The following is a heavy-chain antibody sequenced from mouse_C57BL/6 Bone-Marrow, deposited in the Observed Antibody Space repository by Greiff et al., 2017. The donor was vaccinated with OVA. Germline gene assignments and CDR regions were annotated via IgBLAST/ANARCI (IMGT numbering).Heavy chain of an antibody. J-gene: IGHJ4*01. Sequence: QVQLQQPGAELVRPGTSVKLSCKASGYTFTSYWMHWVKQRPGQGLEWIGVIDPSDSYTNYNQKFKGKATLTVDTSSSTAYMQLSSLTSEDSAVYYCARWGFSSITTVVATDYAMDYWGQGTSVTVSS. D-gene: IGHD1-1*01. CDR1: GYTFTSYW. CDR3: ARWGFSSITTVVATDYAMDY. CDR2: IDPSDSYT. V-gene: IGHV1-59*01.